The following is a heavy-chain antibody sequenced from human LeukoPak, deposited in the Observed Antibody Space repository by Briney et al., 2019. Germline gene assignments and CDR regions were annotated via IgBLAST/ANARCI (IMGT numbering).Heavy chain of an antibody. CDR2: ISYDGSNK. J-gene: IGHJ4*02. V-gene: IGHV3-30*18. CDR3: AKKSVGGSLVDY. Sequence: PGRSLRLSCAASGFTFSSYGMHWVRQAPGKGLESVAVISYDGSNKYYADSVKGRFTISRDNSKNTLYLQMNSLRAEDTAVYYCAKKSVGGSLVDYWGQGTLVTVSS. D-gene: IGHD1-26*01. CDR1: GFTFSSYG.